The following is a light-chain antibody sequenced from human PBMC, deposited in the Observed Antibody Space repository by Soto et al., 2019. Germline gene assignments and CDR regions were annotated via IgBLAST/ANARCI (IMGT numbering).Light chain of an antibody. CDR2: RAS. J-gene: IGKJ1*01. V-gene: IGKV3-20*01. Sequence: EIVLTQSPGTLSLSPGERATLSCRASQSVRSSYLAWYQQKPGQAPRLLISRASNRATGIPDRFSGSGSGTDFTLTISRLEPEDFALYYCQQYGSSPRTFGQGTKVEIK. CDR3: QQYGSSPRT. CDR1: QSVRSSY.